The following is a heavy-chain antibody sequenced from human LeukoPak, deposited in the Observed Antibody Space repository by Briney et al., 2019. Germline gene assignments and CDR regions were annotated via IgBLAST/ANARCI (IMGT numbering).Heavy chain of an antibody. D-gene: IGHD5-18*01. CDR3: AITLLQDTAMVRDY. V-gene: IGHV3-48*01. Sequence: SGGCLRLSCAASGFTFSDYSMNWVRQAPGKGLEWVSYINADSKTIYYADSVKGRFTISRDNSKNTLYLQMNSLRAEDTAVYYCAITLLQDTAMVRDYWGQGTLVTVSS. CDR1: GFTFSDYS. J-gene: IGHJ4*02. CDR2: INADSKTI.